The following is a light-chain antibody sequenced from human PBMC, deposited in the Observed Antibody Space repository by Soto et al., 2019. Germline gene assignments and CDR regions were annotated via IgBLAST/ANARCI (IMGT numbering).Light chain of an antibody. CDR2: EVS. CDR3: SSYTSRGTYV. V-gene: IGLV2-14*01. Sequence: QSVLTQLASVSGSPGQSITISCTGTSSDVGGYNYVSWYQQHPGKAPKLMIYEVSNRPSGVSNRLSGSKSGNTASLTISGLQAEDEAEYYCSSYTSRGTYVFGTGTKLTVL. J-gene: IGLJ1*01. CDR1: SSDVGGYNY.